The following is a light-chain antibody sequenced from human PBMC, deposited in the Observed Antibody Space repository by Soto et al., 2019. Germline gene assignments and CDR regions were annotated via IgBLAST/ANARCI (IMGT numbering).Light chain of an antibody. CDR3: QQYGGSPRT. CDR1: QSVRGS. Sequence: DIQMTQSPSTLSASVGDRVTITCRASQSVRGSVAWYQHQPGKAPKLLIYDVSTWESGVPSRFSGFGSGTEFTLFISRLEPEDFAVYYCQQYGGSPRTFGQGTKVDIK. CDR2: DVS. V-gene: IGKV1-5*01. J-gene: IGKJ1*01.